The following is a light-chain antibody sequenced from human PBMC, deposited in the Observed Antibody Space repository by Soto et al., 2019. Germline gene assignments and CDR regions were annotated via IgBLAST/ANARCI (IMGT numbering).Light chain of an antibody. J-gene: IGLJ3*02. CDR1: SGHRTYA. Sequence: QSVPTQSPSASASLGASVKLTCTLSSGHRTYAIAWHQQQPEKGPRYLMKLNSDGSHTKGDGIPDRFSGSSSGAERYLTISSLQSEDEADYYCQTWATGILVFGGGTKVTVL. CDR3: QTWATGILV. V-gene: IGLV4-69*01. CDR2: LNSDGSH.